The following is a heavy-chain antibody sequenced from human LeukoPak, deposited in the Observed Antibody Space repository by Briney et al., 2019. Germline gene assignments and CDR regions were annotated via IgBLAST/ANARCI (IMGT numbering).Heavy chain of an antibody. J-gene: IGHJ4*02. CDR3: ARDSDDSSGYFFDY. CDR2: INWNGGST. D-gene: IGHD3-22*01. CDR1: GFTFDDYG. Sequence: GGSLRLSCAASGFTFDDYGMSWVRQAPGKGLEWVSGINWNGGSTGYADPVKGRFTISRDNAKNSLYLQMNSLRAEDTALYYCARDSDDSSGYFFDYWGQGTLVTVSS. V-gene: IGHV3-20*04.